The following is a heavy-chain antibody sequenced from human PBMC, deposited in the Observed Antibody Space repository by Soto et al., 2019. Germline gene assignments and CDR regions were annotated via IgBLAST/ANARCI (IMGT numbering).Heavy chain of an antibody. D-gene: IGHD5-18*01. J-gene: IGHJ5*02. Sequence: EVQLVESGGGLVKPGGSLRLSCATSGFTFGSYTMNWVRQAPGKGLEWVSCISSASSYIYYADSVQGRFTISRDNAEKSLYLHMNSLRAEDTAVYYCARRSGYAYGGLDLWGQGVLVTVSS. CDR2: ISSASSYI. CDR1: GFTFGSYT. V-gene: IGHV3-21*02. CDR3: ARRSGYAYGGLDL.